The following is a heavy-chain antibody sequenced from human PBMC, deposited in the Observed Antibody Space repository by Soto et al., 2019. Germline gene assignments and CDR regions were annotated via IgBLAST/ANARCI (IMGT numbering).Heavy chain of an antibody. CDR3: ARGFFDSRGYSVPFDS. CDR2: IHNSGST. CDR1: GASIRSDY. J-gene: IGHJ4*02. D-gene: IGHD3-22*01. Sequence: QVHLQESGPGLVKPSETLSLICTVSGASIRSDYWSWIRQPPGKGLEWIGYIHNSGSTNYNPSLNTRVTMSVASSKIHSSLTLRSVTAADTAVYPCARGFFDSRGYSVPFDSWGQGTLVTVSS. V-gene: IGHV4-59*01.